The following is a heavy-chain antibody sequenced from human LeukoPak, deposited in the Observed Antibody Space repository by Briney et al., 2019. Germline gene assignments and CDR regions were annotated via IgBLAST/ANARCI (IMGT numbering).Heavy chain of an antibody. J-gene: IGHJ4*02. V-gene: IGHV1-18*04. CDR1: GYTFTGYY. CDR2: ITAYNVNT. CDR3: ARVLRLVLDY. D-gene: IGHD6-19*01. Sequence: ASVKVSCKASGYTFTGYYMHWVRQAPGQGLEWMGWITAYNVNTNYVQKLQGRVTMTTDTSTSTAYMELRSLRSDDTAVYYCARVLRLVLDYWGQGTLVTVSS.